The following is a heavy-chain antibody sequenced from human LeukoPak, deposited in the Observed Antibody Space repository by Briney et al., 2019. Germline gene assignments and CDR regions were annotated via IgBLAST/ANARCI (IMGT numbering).Heavy chain of an antibody. J-gene: IGHJ4*02. CDR3: ARDSAVAGTI. Sequence: GGSLRLSCAASGFTFSDYYMNWVRQAPGKGLEWVSYISSSGDNIYYADSVKGRFTISRDNAKNSLYLQMNSLRAEDTAVYYCARDSAVAGTIWGQGTLVTVSS. D-gene: IGHD6-19*01. V-gene: IGHV3-11*04. CDR1: GFTFSDYY. CDR2: ISSSGDNI.